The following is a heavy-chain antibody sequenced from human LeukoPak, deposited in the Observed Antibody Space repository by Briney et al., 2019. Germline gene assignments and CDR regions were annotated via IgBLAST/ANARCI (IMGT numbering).Heavy chain of an antibody. CDR3: ARGGYCSSTSCYLDAMDV. D-gene: IGHD2-2*01. Sequence: GGSLRLSCAGSGFTFSSYSMNWVRQAPGKGLEWVSSISSSSSYIYYADSVKGRFTISRDNAKNSLYLQMNSLRAEDTAVYYCARGGYCSSTSCYLDAMDVWGQGTTVTVSS. CDR2: ISSSSSYI. V-gene: IGHV3-21*01. CDR1: GFTFSSYS. J-gene: IGHJ6*02.